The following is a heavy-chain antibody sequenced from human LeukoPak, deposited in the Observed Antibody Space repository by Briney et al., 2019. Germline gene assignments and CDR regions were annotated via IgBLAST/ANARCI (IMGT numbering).Heavy chain of an antibody. CDR2: IYTSGST. J-gene: IGHJ4*02. V-gene: IGHV4-61*02. CDR1: GGSISSGSYY. D-gene: IGHD3-9*01. Sequence: SQTLSLTCTVSGGSISSGSYYWSWIRQPAGKGLEWIGRIYTSGSTNYNPSLKSRVAISVDTSKNQFSLKLSSVTAADTAVYYCASGLRYFDLYYWGQGTLVTVSS. CDR3: ASGLRYFDLYY.